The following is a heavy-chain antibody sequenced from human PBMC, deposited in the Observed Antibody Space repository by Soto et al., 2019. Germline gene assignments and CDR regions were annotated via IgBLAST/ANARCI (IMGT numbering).Heavy chain of an antibody. Sequence: SETLSLTCTVYSGSFSGYYWSWIRQPPGKGLEWIGEINDSGSTDYNPSLKSRVTISLDTSKNQFSLKLTSVTAADTAVYYCAERSSYYVMDVWGQGTTVTGSS. J-gene: IGHJ6*02. D-gene: IGHD3-16*01. CDR1: SGSFSGYY. V-gene: IGHV4-34*01. CDR3: AERSSYYVMDV. CDR2: INDSGST.